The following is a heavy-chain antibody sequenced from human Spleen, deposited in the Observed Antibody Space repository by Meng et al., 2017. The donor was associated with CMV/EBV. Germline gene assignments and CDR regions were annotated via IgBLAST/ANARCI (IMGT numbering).Heavy chain of an antibody. D-gene: IGHD2-21*01. V-gene: IGHV3-11*04. CDR1: GFIFSDYY. CDR3: AQSTCGGDCYADAFDI. CDR2: ISGSGHTL. Sequence: GESLKISCTASGFIFSDYYMSWFRQAPGKGLEWVSYISGSGHTLYYADSVEGRFTISRDNAKNSLYLQMNSLRAEDTAVYYCAQSTCGGDCYADAFDIWGQGTMVTVSS. J-gene: IGHJ3*02.